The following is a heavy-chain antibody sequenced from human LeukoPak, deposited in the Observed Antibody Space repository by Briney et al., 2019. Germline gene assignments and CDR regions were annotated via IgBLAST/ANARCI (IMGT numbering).Heavy chain of an antibody. V-gene: IGHV3-7*01. CDR2: INQDGNRE. CDR3: ASTFPYCSDGSCAL. Sequence: GGSLRLSCAASGLTFSSYWMSWVRQAPGKGLEWMAHINQDGNRENYVESVKGRFSISRDNAKNSLFLQMHSLRAEDTAVYYCASTFPYCSDGSCALGGQGTLVTVSS. D-gene: IGHD2-15*01. CDR1: GLTFSSYW. J-gene: IGHJ4*02.